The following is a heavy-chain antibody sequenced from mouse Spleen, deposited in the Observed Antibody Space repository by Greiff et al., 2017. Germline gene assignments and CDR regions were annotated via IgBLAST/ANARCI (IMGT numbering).Heavy chain of an antibody. D-gene: IGHD2-2*01. Sequence: EVQLQQSGPELVKPGASVKIPCKASGYTFTDYNMDWVKQSHGKSLEWIGDINPNNGGTIYNQKFKGKATLTVDKSSSTAYMELRSLTSEDTAVYYCARYGYDVGPWLAYWGQGTLVTVSA. J-gene: IGHJ3*01. CDR1: GYTFTDYN. CDR2: INPNNGGT. V-gene: IGHV1-18*01. CDR3: ARYGYDVGPWLAY.